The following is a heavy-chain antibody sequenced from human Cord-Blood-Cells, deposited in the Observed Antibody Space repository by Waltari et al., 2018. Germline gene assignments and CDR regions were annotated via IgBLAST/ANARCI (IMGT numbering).Heavy chain of an antibody. J-gene: IGHJ4*02. CDR1: GYTFTSYD. D-gene: IGHD1-26*01. Sequence: QVQLVQSGAEVKKPGASVKVSCKASGYTFTSYDINWVRQATGQGLEWMGWMNPNRGNTGYAQKFQGRVTITRNTAISTAYIELSSLRSEDTAVYYCARDSGSSADFDYWGQGTLVTVSS. V-gene: IGHV1-8*03. CDR3: ARDSGSSADFDY. CDR2: MNPNRGNT.